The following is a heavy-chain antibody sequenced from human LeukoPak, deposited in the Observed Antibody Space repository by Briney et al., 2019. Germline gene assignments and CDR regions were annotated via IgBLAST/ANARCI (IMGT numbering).Heavy chain of an antibody. CDR3: ARDAGSGWSSFDY. V-gene: IGHV6-1*01. Sequence: SQTLSLTCAISGDSGSINSAAWNWIRQSPSKGLEWLGRTYYRSKWYNDYAVSMKSRITINPNTSKDQFSLQLNSVTPEDTAVYYCARDAGSGWSSFDYWGQGTLVTVSS. D-gene: IGHD6-19*01. CDR1: GDSGSINSAA. J-gene: IGHJ4*02. CDR2: TYYRSKWYN.